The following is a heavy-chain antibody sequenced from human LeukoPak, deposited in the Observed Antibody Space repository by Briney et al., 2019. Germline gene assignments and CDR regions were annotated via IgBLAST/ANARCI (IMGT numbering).Heavy chain of an antibody. V-gene: IGHV4-39*01. D-gene: IGHD6-13*01. CDR2: IYYSGST. CDR3: ARMGTGAAVGLGWFDP. CDR1: GGSISSRSYY. Sequence: SETLSLTCTVSGGSISSRSYYWGWIRQPPGKGLEWIGTIYYSGSTYYNPSLKSRVTISVDTSKNQFSLKLSSVTPADTAMYYCARMGTGAAVGLGWFDPWGQGTLVTVSS. J-gene: IGHJ5*02.